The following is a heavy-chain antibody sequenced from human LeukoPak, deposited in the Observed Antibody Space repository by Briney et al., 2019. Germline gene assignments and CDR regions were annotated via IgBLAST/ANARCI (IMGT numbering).Heavy chain of an antibody. CDR3: ARFTRRYSGDY. D-gene: IGHD1-26*01. Sequence: PGGSLRLSCAASGFNFNNYWMSWLRQAPGKGLEWVANIKDDGSEEYYVDSVKGRFTIVRGNAYNSLYLQMNSLRVEDTAIYFCARFTRRYSGDYGGKGTLVSVPS. CDR2: IKDDGSEE. CDR1: GFNFNNYW. J-gene: IGHJ4*02. V-gene: IGHV3-7*03.